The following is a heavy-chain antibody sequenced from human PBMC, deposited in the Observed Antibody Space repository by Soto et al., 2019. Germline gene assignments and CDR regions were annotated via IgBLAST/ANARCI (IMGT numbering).Heavy chain of an antibody. V-gene: IGHV4-34*01. J-gene: IGHJ4*02. CDR2: INHSGST. CDR1: GGSFSGYY. CDR3: ARDPPRNYHVY. Sequence: PSETLSLTCAVYGGSFSGYYWSWIRQPPGKGLEWIGEINHSGSTNYNPSLKSRVTISVDTSKNQFSLKLSSVTAADTAVYYCARDPPRNYHVYWGQGTLVTVSS.